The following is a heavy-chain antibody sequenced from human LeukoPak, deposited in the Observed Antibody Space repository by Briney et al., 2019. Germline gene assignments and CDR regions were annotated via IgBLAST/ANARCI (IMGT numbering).Heavy chain of an antibody. Sequence: PSGTLSLTCAVSGGSISSYYWSWMRQPPGKGLEWIGCMHFSGSTNYNPSLKSRVTISVDTSKNQLSLRLSSVTAADTAVYFCARDRIAAAGTRWFDPWAREPWSPSPQ. CDR1: GGSISSYY. J-gene: IGHJ5*02. CDR3: ARDRIAAAGTRWFDP. CDR2: MHFSGST. V-gene: IGHV4-59*01. D-gene: IGHD6-13*01.